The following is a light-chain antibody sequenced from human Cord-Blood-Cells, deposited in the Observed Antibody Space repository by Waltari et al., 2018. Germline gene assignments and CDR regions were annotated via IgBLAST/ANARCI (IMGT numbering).Light chain of an antibody. V-gene: IGLV2-14*01. CDR2: EVS. Sequence: QSALTQPASVSASPGQSITISCTATSSDVGGYNYVSWYQQHPGKAPKLMIYEVSNRPSGVSNRFSGSKSGNTASLTISGLQAEDEADYYCSSYTSSSTLYVFGTGTKVTVL. CDR1: SSDVGGYNY. CDR3: SSYTSSSTLYV. J-gene: IGLJ1*01.